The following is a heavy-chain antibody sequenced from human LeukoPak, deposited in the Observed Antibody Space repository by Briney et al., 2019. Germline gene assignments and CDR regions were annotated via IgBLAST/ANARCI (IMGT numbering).Heavy chain of an antibody. D-gene: IGHD5-18*01. CDR1: GLIFETYG. Sequence: PAGSLRLSCAVSGLIFETYGMHWVRQAPGKGLEWVGVISNNGSNTYYGDSVKGRFTISRDNSNNTLSLQMNGLTTEDTGVYFCVKGRRGSSYVHYFDRWGQGTLVTVSS. CDR2: ISNNGSNT. J-gene: IGHJ4*02. CDR3: VKGRRGSSYVHYFDR. V-gene: IGHV3-30*18.